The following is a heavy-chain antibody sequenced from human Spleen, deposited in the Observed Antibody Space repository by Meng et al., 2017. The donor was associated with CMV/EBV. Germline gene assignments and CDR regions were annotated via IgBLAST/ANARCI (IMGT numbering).Heavy chain of an antibody. Sequence: YSITWDRQAPGQGLEWMGWFSGYNGNTEFAQKFQGRVTMTTDTSTSTAYMELRSLRSDDTAMYYCARDFYGYCTGNSCYSSEAFDIWGQGTMVTVSS. D-gene: IGHD2-15*01. CDR3: ARDFYGYCTGNSCYSSEAFDI. CDR1: YS. CDR2: FSGYNGNT. J-gene: IGHJ3*02. V-gene: IGHV1-18*01.